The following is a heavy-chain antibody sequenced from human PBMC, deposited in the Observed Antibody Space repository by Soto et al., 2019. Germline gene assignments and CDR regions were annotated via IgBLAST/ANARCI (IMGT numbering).Heavy chain of an antibody. CDR3: SREAIVAENWFDP. CDR2: LNPNTGNI. CDR1: GYTFVDYA. J-gene: IGHJ5*02. Sequence: QVQLVQSGAEVKRPGASVKVSCRASGYTFVDYALHWVHQAPGQGLEWVGWLNPNTGNIKYSHKFEDRVSITRDTATSTAYMELRGLRSEDTAVYFCSREAIVAENWFDPWGQGTLVTVSS. V-gene: IGHV1-3*01. D-gene: IGHD5-12*01.